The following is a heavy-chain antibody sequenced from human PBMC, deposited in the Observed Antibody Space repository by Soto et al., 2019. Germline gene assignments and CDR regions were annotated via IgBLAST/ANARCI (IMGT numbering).Heavy chain of an antibody. D-gene: IGHD3-22*01. J-gene: IGHJ4*02. CDR1: GFSLGNPRMG. Sequence: QVTLKESGPVLVKPTETLTLTCTVSGFSLGNPRMGVSWIRQPPGKALEWLAHIFSNDDKSYRTSLKSRVTISKDTSKSQVVLTMTNMDPVDTGTYYCARVYDSSGYEYWGQGTLVTVSS. CDR2: IFSNDDK. CDR3: ARVYDSSGYEY. V-gene: IGHV2-26*01.